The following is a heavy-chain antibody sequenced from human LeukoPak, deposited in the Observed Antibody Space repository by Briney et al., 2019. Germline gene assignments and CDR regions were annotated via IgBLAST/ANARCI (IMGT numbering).Heavy chain of an antibody. CDR2: INHSGST. CDR1: GGSFSDYY. Sequence: SETLSLTCTVYGGSFSDYYWSWIRQPPGKGLEWIGEINHSGSTNYNPSLKSRVTISVDTSKNQFSLKLSSVTAADTAVYYCATRGTYYYDSSGYYVFQHWGQGTLVTVSS. D-gene: IGHD3-22*01. J-gene: IGHJ1*01. V-gene: IGHV4-34*01. CDR3: ATRGTYYYDSSGYYVFQH.